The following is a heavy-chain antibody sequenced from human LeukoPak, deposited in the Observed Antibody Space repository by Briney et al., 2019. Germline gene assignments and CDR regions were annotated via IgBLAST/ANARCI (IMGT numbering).Heavy chain of an antibody. V-gene: IGHV3-7*01. CDR1: GFTVSSNY. CDR2: VNQGGTEK. J-gene: IGHJ6*03. CDR3: AREHYFYHMDG. Sequence: GGSLRLSCAASGFTVSSNYMGWVRQAPGKGLEWVANVNQGGTEKFYVDSVKGRFTISRDNAENSLYLQMNSLRVEDTAVYYCAREHYFYHMDGWGEGTTVTVSS.